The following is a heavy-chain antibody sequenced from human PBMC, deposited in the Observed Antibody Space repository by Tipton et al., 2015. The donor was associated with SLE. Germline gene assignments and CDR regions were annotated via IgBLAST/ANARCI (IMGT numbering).Heavy chain of an antibody. V-gene: IGHV3-21*03. CDR2: TSSSSSYI. CDR3: ARAVVATNYYYGMDV. CDR1: GFTFSSYS. J-gene: IGHJ6*02. D-gene: IGHD5-12*01. Sequence: SLRLSCAASGFTFSSYSMNWVRQAPGKGLEWVSSTSSSSSYIYYADSVKGRFTISRDNAKNSLYLQMNSLRAEDTAVYYCARAVVATNYYYGMDVWGQGTTVTVSS.